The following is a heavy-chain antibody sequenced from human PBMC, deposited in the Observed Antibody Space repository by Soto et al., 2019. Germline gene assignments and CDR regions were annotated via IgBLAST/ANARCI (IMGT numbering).Heavy chain of an antibody. J-gene: IGHJ4*02. CDR3: ARVRDFWSGYSPLMDFDY. CDR1: GGSISSYY. V-gene: IGHV4-59*01. D-gene: IGHD3-3*01. Sequence: SETLSLTCTVSGGSISSYYWSWIRQPPGKGLEWIGYIYYSGSTNYNPSLKSQVTISVDTSKNQFSLKLSSVTAADTAVYYCARVRDFWSGYSPLMDFDYWGQGTLVTVSS. CDR2: IYYSGST.